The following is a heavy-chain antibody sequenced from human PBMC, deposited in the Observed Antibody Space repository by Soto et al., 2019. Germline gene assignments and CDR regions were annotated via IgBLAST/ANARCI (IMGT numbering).Heavy chain of an antibody. V-gene: IGHV1-18*01. Sequence: ASVKVSCKASGYTFTSYGISWVRQAPGQGLEWMGWISAYNGNTNYAQKLQGRVTMTTDTSTSTAYMELRSLRSDDTAVYYCARPYSGSPFDAFDIWGQGTMVTVSS. D-gene: IGHD1-26*01. CDR1: GYTFTSYG. J-gene: IGHJ3*02. CDR3: ARPYSGSPFDAFDI. CDR2: ISAYNGNT.